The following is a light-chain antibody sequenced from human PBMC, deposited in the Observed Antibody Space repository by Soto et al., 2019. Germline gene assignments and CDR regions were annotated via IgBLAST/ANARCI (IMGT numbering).Light chain of an antibody. CDR3: QLYGKSRGYT. J-gene: IGKJ2*01. CDR2: SAS. Sequence: VLTQSPGTLSLSPGERATLSCRASRSVDGTYIAWYQHKPGQAPSILIYSASTRAAGTPDRFIGSGSGADFSLTSNRLEPEDFAVYYCQLYGKSRGYTFGQGTKLEI. V-gene: IGKV3-20*01. CDR1: RSVDGTY.